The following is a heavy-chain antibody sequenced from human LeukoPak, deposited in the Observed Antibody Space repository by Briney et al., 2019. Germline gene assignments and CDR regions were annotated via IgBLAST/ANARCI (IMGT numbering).Heavy chain of an antibody. J-gene: IGHJ6*03. Sequence: GGSLRPSCAASGFTVSSNYMSWVRQAPGKGLEWVSVIYSGGSTYYADSVKGRFTISRDNSKNTLYLQVNSLRAEDTAVYYCARGIAAAGPFYYYYYYMDVWGKGTTVTISS. CDR2: IYSGGST. CDR1: GFTVSSNY. CDR3: ARGIAAAGPFYYYYYYMDV. D-gene: IGHD6-13*01. V-gene: IGHV3-53*01.